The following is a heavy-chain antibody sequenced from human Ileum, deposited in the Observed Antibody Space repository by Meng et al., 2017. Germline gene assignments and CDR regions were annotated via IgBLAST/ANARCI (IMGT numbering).Heavy chain of an antibody. CDR1: GGSFSGYY. D-gene: IGHD7-27*01. J-gene: IGHJ4*02. Sequence: VQLQHGVSGCLKPSETLSLTCAVDGGSFSGYYWSWIRQPPGKGLEWIGEINHSGSTNYNPSLKSRVTISLDTSKNQVSLKLTSVTAADTAVYYCARDHWGSLDYWGQGILVTVSS. V-gene: IGHV4-34*01. CDR2: INHSGST. CDR3: ARDHWGSLDY.